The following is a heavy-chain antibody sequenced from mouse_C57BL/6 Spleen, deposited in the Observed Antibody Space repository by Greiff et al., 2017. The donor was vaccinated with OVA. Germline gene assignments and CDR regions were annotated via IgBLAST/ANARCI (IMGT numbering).Heavy chain of an antibody. V-gene: IGHV1-52*01. Sequence: VQLQQPGAELVRPGSSVKLSCKASGYTFTSYWMHWVKQRPIQGLEWIGNIDPSDSETHYNQKFKDKATLTVDKSSSTAYMQLSSLTSEDSAVYYCAREVNYDYDVGYWYFDVWGTGTTVTVSS. CDR1: GYTFTSYW. CDR2: IDPSDSET. J-gene: IGHJ1*03. D-gene: IGHD2-4*01. CDR3: AREVNYDYDVGYWYFDV.